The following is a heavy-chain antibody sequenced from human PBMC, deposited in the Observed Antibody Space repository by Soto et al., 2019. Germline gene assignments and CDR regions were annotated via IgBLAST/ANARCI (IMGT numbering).Heavy chain of an antibody. D-gene: IGHD2-21*02. CDR3: AKRGWVTGSLDS. J-gene: IGHJ4*02. V-gene: IGHV3-23*01. Sequence: EVQLLESGGGLVQPGGSLRLSCVASGFTFSNYVMTWVRQAPGKGLEWVSAISGNGLSTYYANSVKGRFTISRDNAKKTLYVEMNSLRAEDTALYYCAKRGWVTGSLDSWGQGTLVTVSS. CDR1: GFTFSNYV. CDR2: ISGNGLST.